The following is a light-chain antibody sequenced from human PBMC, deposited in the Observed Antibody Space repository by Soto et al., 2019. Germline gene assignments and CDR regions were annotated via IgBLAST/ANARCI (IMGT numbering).Light chain of an antibody. Sequence: SALTQPASVSGYHGQSITISCTGTSIDVCNYDFVSFYLQLPRKAPILIIYDVCDRPSGGSNRFSASNSGNTASLTIPRLPSEHEADYYCSSYGITPYVFTTGTKGTVL. CDR1: SIDVCNYDF. CDR2: DVC. J-gene: IGLJ1*01. V-gene: IGLV2-14*01. CDR3: SSYGITPYV.